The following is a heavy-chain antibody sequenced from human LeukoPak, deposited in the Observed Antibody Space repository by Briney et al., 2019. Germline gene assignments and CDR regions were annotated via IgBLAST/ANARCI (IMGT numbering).Heavy chain of an antibody. CDR3: ARDPRYCSGGSCLRFAY. Sequence: PAGSLRLSCAVPGFTFSSYSMSSVSHAPGKGLEWISYISGSRTITYYADSVKGPFTISRDNAKKSLYMELNSLRDDDTAVYYCARDPRYCSGGSCLRFAYRGHGTLVSVSS. J-gene: IGHJ4*01. CDR1: GFTFSSYS. D-gene: IGHD2-15*01. V-gene: IGHV3-48*02. CDR2: ISGSRTIT.